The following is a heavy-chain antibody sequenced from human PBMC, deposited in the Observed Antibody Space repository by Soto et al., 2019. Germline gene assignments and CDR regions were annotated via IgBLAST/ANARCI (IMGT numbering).Heavy chain of an antibody. D-gene: IGHD2-21*01. CDR2: ISSSGSTI. CDR3: ARPYPNMDWFDP. CDR1: GFTFSDYY. V-gene: IGHV3-11*01. Sequence: GSLRLSCAASGFTFSDYYMSWIRQAPGKGLEWVSYISSSGSTIYYADSVKGRFTISRDNAKNSLYLQMNSPRAEDTAVYYCARPYPNMDWFDPWGQGTLVTVSS. J-gene: IGHJ5*02.